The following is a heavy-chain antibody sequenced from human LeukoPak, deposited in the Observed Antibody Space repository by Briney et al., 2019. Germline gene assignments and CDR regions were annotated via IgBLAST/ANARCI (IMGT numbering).Heavy chain of an antibody. V-gene: IGHV4-30-2*01. J-gene: IGHJ3*02. Sequence: SQTLSLTCTVSGGSISSGGYYWSWIRQPPGKGLEWIGYIYHSGSTYYSPSLKSRVAISVDRSKNQFSLKLSSMTAADTAVYYCARDTFLAYSNAFDIWGQGTMVTVSS. CDR3: ARDTFLAYSNAFDI. CDR1: GGSISSGGYY. D-gene: IGHD2-21*01. CDR2: IYHSGST.